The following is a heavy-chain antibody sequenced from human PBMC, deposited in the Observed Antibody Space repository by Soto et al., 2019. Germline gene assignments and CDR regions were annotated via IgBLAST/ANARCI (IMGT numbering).Heavy chain of an antibody. D-gene: IGHD5-12*01. CDR3: PRQDDTSGSTS. CDR2: IYFIGSS. J-gene: IGHJ4*02. Sequence: KTSETLSLTCTVCGGSISTVSSYWGWIRQPPGKGLEWIGSIYFIGSSYSNPSLKSRVTMSADTSNNQFSLKLSSVTAADTAVYFCPRQDDTSGSTSWGQRTLVTVSS. V-gene: IGHV4-39*01. CDR1: GGSISTVSSY.